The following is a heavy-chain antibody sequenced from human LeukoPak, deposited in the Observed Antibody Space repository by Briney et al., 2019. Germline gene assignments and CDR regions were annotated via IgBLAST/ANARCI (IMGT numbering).Heavy chain of an antibody. CDR2: ISGSGDST. V-gene: IGHV3-23*01. CDR3: AKDTYYGSGSYHNWFDP. J-gene: IGHJ5*02. D-gene: IGHD3-10*01. Sequence: GGSLRLSCAASGFTFNSYAMSWVRQAPGKGLEWVSAISGSGDSTYSADSVKGRFTISRDNSKNTLYLQMNSLRAEDTAVYYCAKDTYYGSGSYHNWFDPWGQGTLVTVSS. CDR1: GFTFNSYA.